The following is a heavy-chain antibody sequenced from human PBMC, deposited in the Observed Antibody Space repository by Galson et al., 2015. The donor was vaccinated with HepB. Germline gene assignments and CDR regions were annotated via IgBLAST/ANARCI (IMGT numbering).Heavy chain of an antibody. CDR3: ARGRNTIGMDV. CDR1: GGSFSGYY. V-gene: IGHV4-34*01. D-gene: IGHD3-9*01. CDR2: INHSGST. J-gene: IGHJ6*02. Sequence: ETLSLTCAVYGGSFSGYYWSWIRQPPGKGLEWIGEINHSGSTNYNPSLKSRVTISVDTSKNQFSLKLSSVTAADTAVYYCARGRNTIGMDVWGQGTTVTVSS.